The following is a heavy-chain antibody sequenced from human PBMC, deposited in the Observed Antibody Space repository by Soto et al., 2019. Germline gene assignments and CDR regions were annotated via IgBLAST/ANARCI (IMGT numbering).Heavy chain of an antibody. CDR1: GFTFGDYA. D-gene: IGHD6-6*01. CDR2: IRSKAYGGTT. J-gene: IGHJ4*02. CDR3: TRGKRIDGAARRFDY. Sequence: GGSLRLSCTASGFTFGDYAMSWVRQAPGKGLEWVGFIRSKAYGGTTEYAASVKGRFTISRDDSKSIAYLQMNSLKTEDTAVYYCTRGKRIDGAARRFDYWGQGTPVTVSS. V-gene: IGHV3-49*04.